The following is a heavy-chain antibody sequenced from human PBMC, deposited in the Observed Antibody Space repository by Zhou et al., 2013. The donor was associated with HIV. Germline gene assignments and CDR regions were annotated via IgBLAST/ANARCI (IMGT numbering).Heavy chain of an antibody. CDR1: GGTFSSYA. V-gene: IGHV1-69*05. CDR2: IIPIFGTA. Sequence: QVQLVQSGAEVKKPGSSVKVSCKASGGTFSSYAISWVRQAPGQGLEWMGGIIPIFGTANYAQKFQGRVTITTDESTSTAYMELSSLRSEDTAVYYCARDRYSSSFLPVSFDIWAKGQWSPSPQ. J-gene: IGHJ3*02. CDR3: ARDRYSSSFLPVSFDI. D-gene: IGHD6-6*01.